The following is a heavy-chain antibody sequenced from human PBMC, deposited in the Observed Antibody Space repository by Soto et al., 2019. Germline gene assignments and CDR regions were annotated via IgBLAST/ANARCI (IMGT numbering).Heavy chain of an antibody. J-gene: IGHJ4*02. D-gene: IGHD6-6*01. CDR3: AREGVAAHHLDY. CDR2: INPSGGST. CDR1: GYTFTSYY. V-gene: IGHV1-46*01. Sequence: ASVKVSCKASGYTFTSYYMHWVRQAPGQGLEWMGIINPSGGSTSYAQKFQGRVTMTRDTSTSTAYMELSRLRSDDTAVYYCAREGVAAHHLDYWGQGTLVTVSS.